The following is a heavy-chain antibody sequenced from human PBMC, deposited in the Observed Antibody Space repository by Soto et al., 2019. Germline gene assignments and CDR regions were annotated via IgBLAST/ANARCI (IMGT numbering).Heavy chain of an antibody. CDR3: TTVDRIAVQPYYYYYGMDV. CDR1: GFTFSNAW. J-gene: IGHJ6*02. D-gene: IGHD6-19*01. V-gene: IGHV3-15*07. CDR2: IKSKTDGGTT. Sequence: EVQLVESGGGLVKPGGSLRLSCAASGFTFSNAWMNWVRQAPGKGLEWVGRIKSKTDGGTTDYAAPVKGRFTISRVDSKNTLYLQMNSLKTEDTAVYYCTTVDRIAVQPYYYYYGMDVWGQGTTVTVSS.